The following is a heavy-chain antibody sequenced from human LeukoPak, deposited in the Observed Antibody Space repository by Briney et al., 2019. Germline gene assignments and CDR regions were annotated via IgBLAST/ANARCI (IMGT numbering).Heavy chain of an antibody. CDR2: IYSGGST. J-gene: IGHJ4*02. CDR3: ARDFAGSGYFDY. D-gene: IGHD2-15*01. Sequence: GGSLRLSCAASGFTVSSNYMSWVRQAPGKGLEWVSVIYSGGSTYYADSVKGRFTISRDNSKNTLYLQMNSLRAEDTAVYYCARDFAGSGYFDYWGQGTLVTVSS. CDR1: GFTVSSNY. V-gene: IGHV3-53*01.